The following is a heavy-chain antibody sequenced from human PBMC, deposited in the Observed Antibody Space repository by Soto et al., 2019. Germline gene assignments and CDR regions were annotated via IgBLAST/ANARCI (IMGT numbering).Heavy chain of an antibody. CDR3: AREGEYSSSLDY. CDR2: IYYSGST. J-gene: IGHJ4*02. D-gene: IGHD6-6*01. CDR1: GGSISSYY. V-gene: IGHV4-59*01. Sequence: SETLSLTCTVSGGSISSYYWSWIRQPPGKGLEWIGYIYYSGSTNYNPSLKSRVTISVDTSKNQLSLKLSSVTAADTAVYYCAREGEYSSSLDYWGQGTLVTVSS.